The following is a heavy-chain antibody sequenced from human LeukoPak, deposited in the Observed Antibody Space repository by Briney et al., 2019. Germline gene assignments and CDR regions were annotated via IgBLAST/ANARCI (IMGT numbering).Heavy chain of an antibody. D-gene: IGHD2/OR15-2a*01. J-gene: IGHJ4*02. V-gene: IGHV3-53*01. Sequence: QPGGSLRLSCAASGFTVSSSYMNWVRQAPGKGLEWVSVIYTDGSKYYADSVKGRFTISRDNSKNTLYLQMNSLRAEDTAVYYCARDANKKNYFDCWGQGTLVTVSS. CDR1: GFTVSSSY. CDR2: IYTDGSK. CDR3: ARDANKKNYFDC.